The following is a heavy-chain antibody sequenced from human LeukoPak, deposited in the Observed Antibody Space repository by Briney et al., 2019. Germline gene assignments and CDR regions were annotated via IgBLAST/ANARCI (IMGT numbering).Heavy chain of an antibody. Sequence: EASVKVSCKASGYTFTGYYMHWVRQAPGQGLEWMGWINPNSGGTNYAQKFQGRVTMTRDTSISTAYMELSRLRSDDTAVYYCARAGRTHSSSWYGLGYWGQGTLVTVSS. J-gene: IGHJ4*02. CDR2: INPNSGGT. CDR1: GYTFTGYY. CDR3: ARAGRTHSSSWYGLGY. D-gene: IGHD6-13*01. V-gene: IGHV1-2*02.